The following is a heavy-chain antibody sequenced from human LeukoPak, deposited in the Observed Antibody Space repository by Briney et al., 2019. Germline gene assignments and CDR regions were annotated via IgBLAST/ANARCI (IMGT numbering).Heavy chain of an antibody. V-gene: IGHV3-23*01. CDR1: GFTFNTYG. CDR3: AKDPRRYSRTGGYFDY. D-gene: IGHD6-13*01. Sequence: PGGSLRLSCAASGFTFNTYGMSWVRQAPGKGLEWVSGISGSGGATYYADSVKGRFTISRDNSKNTLYLQMNSLRAEDTAVYYCAKDPRRYSRTGGYFDYWGQGTLVTVSS. J-gene: IGHJ4*02. CDR2: ISGSGGAT.